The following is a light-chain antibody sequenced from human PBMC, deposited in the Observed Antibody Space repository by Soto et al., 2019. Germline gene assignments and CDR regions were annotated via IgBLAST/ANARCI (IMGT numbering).Light chain of an antibody. CDR1: SSDVGACYS. V-gene: IGLV2-14*01. CDR3: SSYTSGSSHYV. J-gene: IGLJ1*01. CDR2: GVT. Sequence: QSALTQPASVSGSPGQSITISCSGTSSDVGACYSVSWYQHHPGKAPKLIIYGVTNRPSGVSNRFSGSKSGNTASLTISGLQAEDEADYHCSSYTSGSSHYVFGTGTKVTVL.